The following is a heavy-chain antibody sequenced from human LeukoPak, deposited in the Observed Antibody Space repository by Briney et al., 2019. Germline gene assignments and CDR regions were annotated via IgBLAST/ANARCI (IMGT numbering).Heavy chain of an antibody. D-gene: IGHD6-19*01. Sequence: GGSLRLSCAASGFTFGSSAMSWVRQAPGKGPEWVSTFSRSGPDTYYADSVKGRFTLSSDSSRNTVYFQLNNLRVEDTAIYYCAKASWVSSTDAVRWGQGTLVTVSS. CDR3: AKASWVSSTDAVR. CDR1: GFTFGSSA. V-gene: IGHV3-23*01. J-gene: IGHJ4*02. CDR2: FSRSGPDT.